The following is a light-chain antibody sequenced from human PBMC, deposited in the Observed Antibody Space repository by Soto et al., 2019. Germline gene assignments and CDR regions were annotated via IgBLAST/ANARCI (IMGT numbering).Light chain of an antibody. J-gene: IGKJ1*01. CDR2: AAS. V-gene: IGKV1-16*02. Sequence: DIQMTQSPSSLSASVGDRVTITCRASQGINNFLAWFQQKPGKAPTSLIYAASTLQTGVPSKFSGSGSETEFTLTINSLQPEDFATYYCQQYQNYPPSFGQGTKVEIK. CDR1: QGINNF. CDR3: QQYQNYPPS.